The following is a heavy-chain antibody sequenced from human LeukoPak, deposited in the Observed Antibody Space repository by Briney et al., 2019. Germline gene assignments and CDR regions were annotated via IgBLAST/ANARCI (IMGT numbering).Heavy chain of an antibody. CDR3: ARVGGGTLGPAGIHDY. Sequence: ASVKVSCKASGGTPSSYAISWVRQAPGEGLEWMGGIIPIFGTANYAQKFQGRVTITADKSTSTAYMELSSLRSEDTAVYYCARVGGGTLGPAGIHDYWGQGTLVTVSS. V-gene: IGHV1-69*06. CDR2: IIPIFGTA. CDR1: GGTPSSYA. J-gene: IGHJ4*02. D-gene: IGHD2-15*01.